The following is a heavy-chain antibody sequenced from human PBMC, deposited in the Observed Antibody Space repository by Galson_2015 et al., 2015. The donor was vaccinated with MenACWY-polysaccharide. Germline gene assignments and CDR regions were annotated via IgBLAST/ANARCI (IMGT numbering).Heavy chain of an antibody. J-gene: IGHJ4*02. CDR3: ARGVYCGAACYSGIDY. CDR2: ILGSGIT. Sequence: TLSLTCTVSGGSVSYGVINHWTWIRQHPGKGLEWIGFILGSGITYYNPSLRSRVSISRDTSKNQFSLRLSSVTGADTAVYYYARGVYCGAACYSGIDYWGQGTMVAVSS. V-gene: IGHV4-31*03. CDR1: GGSVSYGVINH. D-gene: IGHD2-21*02.